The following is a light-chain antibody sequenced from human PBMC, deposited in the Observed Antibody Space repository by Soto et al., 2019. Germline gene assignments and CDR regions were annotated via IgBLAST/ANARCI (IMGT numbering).Light chain of an antibody. V-gene: IGKV3-15*01. J-gene: IGKJ5*01. CDR1: QSVRSN. CDR2: GAS. Sequence: EVVMTQSPATLSVSPGERVTLSRRASQSVRSNLAWYQQKPGQSTRLLIYGASTRANGIPARFSGSGSGTEFTLTISSLQSEDFAVYYCQQYNNWHPITFGQGTRLEIK. CDR3: QQYNNWHPIT.